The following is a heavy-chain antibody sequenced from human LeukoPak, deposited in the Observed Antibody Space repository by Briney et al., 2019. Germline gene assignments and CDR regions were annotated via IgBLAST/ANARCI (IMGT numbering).Heavy chain of an antibody. CDR2: ISPSGGST. D-gene: IGHD3-22*01. J-gene: IGHJ3*01. CDR1: GYTFTSNY. V-gene: IGHV1-46*01. Sequence: ASVKVSCKAFGYTFTSNYMHWVRQAPGQGPEWMGVISPSGGSTTYAQKFQGRVTLTGDMSTSTVYMELSSLRSEDTAVYYCARGRHYYESSDYYYEGDGFDVWGQGTMVTVSS. CDR3: ARGRHYYESSDYYYEGDGFDV.